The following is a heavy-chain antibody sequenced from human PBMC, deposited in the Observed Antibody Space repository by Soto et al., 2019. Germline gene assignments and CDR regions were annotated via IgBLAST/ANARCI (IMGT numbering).Heavy chain of an antibody. CDR3: ARILSSQLWLPFDY. Sequence: KESGPVPVKPTETLTLTCTVSGFSLSNARMGVSWIRQPPGKALEWLAHIFSNDEKSYSTSLKSRLTISKDTSKSQVVLTMTNMDPVDTATYYCARILSSQLWLPFDYWGQGTLVTVSS. V-gene: IGHV2-26*01. CDR2: IFSNDEK. D-gene: IGHD5-18*01. J-gene: IGHJ4*02. CDR1: GFSLSNARMG.